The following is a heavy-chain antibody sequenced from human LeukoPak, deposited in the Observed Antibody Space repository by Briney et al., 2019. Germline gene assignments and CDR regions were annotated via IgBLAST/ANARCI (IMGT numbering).Heavy chain of an antibody. Sequence: SVKVSCKASGGTLSTYSISWVRQAPGQGLEWMGRITPIPGITNYAETFQGRVTLTADTSTSTLYMELSSLRSEDTAVYYCARLLRAVDTGAYYFDYWGQGTLVTVSS. V-gene: IGHV1-69*02. CDR1: GGTLSTYS. D-gene: IGHD2-8*02. CDR2: ITPIPGIT. J-gene: IGHJ4*02. CDR3: ARLLRAVDTGAYYFDY.